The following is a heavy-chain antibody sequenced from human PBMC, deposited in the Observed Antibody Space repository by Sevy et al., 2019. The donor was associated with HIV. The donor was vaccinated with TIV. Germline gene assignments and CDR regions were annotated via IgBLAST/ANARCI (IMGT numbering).Heavy chain of an antibody. CDR1: GFTFSSYS. CDR3: ARDYEYYYDSSGYASV. CDR2: ISSSSSYI. J-gene: IGHJ4*02. D-gene: IGHD3-22*01. Sequence: GESLKISCAASGFTFSSYSMNWVRQAPGKGLEWVSSISSSSSYIYYADSMKGRFTISRDNAKNSLYLQMNSLRAEDTAVYYCARDYEYYYDSSGYASVWGQGTLVTVSS. V-gene: IGHV3-21*01.